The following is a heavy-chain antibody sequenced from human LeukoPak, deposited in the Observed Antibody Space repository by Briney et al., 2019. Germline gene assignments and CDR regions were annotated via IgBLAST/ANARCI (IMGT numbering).Heavy chain of an antibody. D-gene: IGHD6-13*01. Sequence: ASVKVSCKASGYTFTSYGISWVRQAPGQGLEWTGWISAYNGNTNYAQKLQGRVTMTTDTSTSTAYMELRSLRSDDTAVYYCATGWIAAAGYQIPLGYWGQGTLVTVSS. CDR3: ATGWIAAAGYQIPLGY. V-gene: IGHV1-18*01. J-gene: IGHJ4*02. CDR2: ISAYNGNT. CDR1: GYTFTSYG.